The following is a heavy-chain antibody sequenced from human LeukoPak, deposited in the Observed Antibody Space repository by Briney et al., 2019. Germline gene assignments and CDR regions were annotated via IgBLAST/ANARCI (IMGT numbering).Heavy chain of an antibody. CDR2: INPSSGGT. V-gene: IGHV1-2*06. D-gene: IGHD2-2*02. J-gene: IGHJ5*02. CDR3: ARDLYCSSTTCYTNWFDP. Sequence: ASVKVSCKASGYTFTDYYMHWVRQAPGQGLEWMGRINPSSGGTNYAQKFQGRVTMTRDTSLSTAYMDLSTLRSDDTAVYYCARDLYCSSTTCYTNWFDPWGQGTLVTVSS. CDR1: GYTFTDYY.